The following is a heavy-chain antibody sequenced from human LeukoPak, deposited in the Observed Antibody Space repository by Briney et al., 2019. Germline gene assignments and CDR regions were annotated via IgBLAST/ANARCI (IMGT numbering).Heavy chain of an antibody. CDR1: GGSISSYY. Sequence: SETLSLTCTVSGGSISSYYWTWIRQPPGKGLEWIGYIYYTGSTNYNPSLKSRVTISVDTSKNQFPLKLRSVTAADTAVYYCARDPYYYDSSGQHADDYWGQGTLVTVSS. D-gene: IGHD3-22*01. CDR2: IYYTGST. CDR3: ARDPYYYDSSGQHADDY. V-gene: IGHV4-59*01. J-gene: IGHJ4*02.